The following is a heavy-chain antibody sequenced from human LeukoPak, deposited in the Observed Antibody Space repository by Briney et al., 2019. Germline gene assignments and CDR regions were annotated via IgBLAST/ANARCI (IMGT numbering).Heavy chain of an antibody. J-gene: IGHJ3*02. CDR2: IYYSGST. CDR1: GGSISSYY. Sequence: SETLSLTCTVSGGSISSYYWSWIRQPPGKGLEWIGYIYYSGSTNYNPSLKSRVTISVDTSKNQFSLKLSSVTAADTAVYYRARVADDAFDIWGQGTMVTVSS. V-gene: IGHV4-59*01. CDR3: ARVADDAFDI.